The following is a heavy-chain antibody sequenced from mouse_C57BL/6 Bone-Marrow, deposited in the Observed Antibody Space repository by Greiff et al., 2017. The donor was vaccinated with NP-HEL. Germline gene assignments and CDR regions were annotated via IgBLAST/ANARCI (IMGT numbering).Heavy chain of an antibody. V-gene: IGHV4-1*01. CDR2: INPDSSTI. CDR1: GIDFSRYW. J-gene: IGHJ1*03. D-gene: IGHD1-1*01. CDR3: ARALYYGSSLWYFDV. Sequence: EVQLQESGGGLVQPGGSLKLSCAASGIDFSRYWMSWVRRAPGKGLEWIGEINPDSSTINYAPSLKDKFIISRDNAKNTLYLQMSKVRSEDTALYYCARALYYGSSLWYFDVWGTGTTVTVSS.